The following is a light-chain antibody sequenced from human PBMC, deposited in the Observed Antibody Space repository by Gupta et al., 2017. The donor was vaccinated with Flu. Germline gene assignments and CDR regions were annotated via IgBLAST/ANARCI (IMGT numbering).Light chain of an antibody. CDR1: STNIGNNT. J-gene: IGLJ2*01. CDR3: SPWDDTLSGPI. CDR2: SNT. V-gene: IGLV1-44*01. Sequence: SSTNIGNNTVNWYQHLPGTAPKLLIYSNTQRPSGVPDRFSGSKSGTSASLAISGLQSEDEADYFCSPWDDTLSGPIFGGGTKLTVL.